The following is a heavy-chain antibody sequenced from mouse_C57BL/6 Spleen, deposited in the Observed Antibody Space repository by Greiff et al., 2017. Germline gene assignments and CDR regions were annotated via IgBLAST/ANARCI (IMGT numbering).Heavy chain of an antibody. CDR1: GYAFSSSW. D-gene: IGHD4-1*01. J-gene: IGHJ4*01. V-gene: IGHV1-82*01. CDR3: ARSISGTGAMDY. Sequence: QVQLQQSGPELVKPGASVKISCKASGYAFSSSWMNWVKQRPGKGLEWIGRIYPGDGDTNYNGKFKGKVTLTADKTSSTAYMQLSSLTAEDSAVYFCARSISGTGAMDYWGQGTSVTVSS. CDR2: IYPGDGDT.